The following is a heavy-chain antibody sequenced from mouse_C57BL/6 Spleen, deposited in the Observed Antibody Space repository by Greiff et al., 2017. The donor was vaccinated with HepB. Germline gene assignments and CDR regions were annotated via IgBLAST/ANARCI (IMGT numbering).Heavy chain of an antibody. Sequence: EVQLVESGGGLVKPGGSLKLSCAASGFTFSSYAMSWVRQTPEKRLEWVATISDGGSYTYYPDNVKGRFTISRDNAKNNLYLQMSHLKSEDTAMYYCARTGGSSPFDYWGQGTTLTVSS. V-gene: IGHV5-4*01. CDR2: ISDGGSYT. CDR3: ARTGGSSPFDY. CDR1: GFTFSSYA. J-gene: IGHJ2*01. D-gene: IGHD1-1*01.